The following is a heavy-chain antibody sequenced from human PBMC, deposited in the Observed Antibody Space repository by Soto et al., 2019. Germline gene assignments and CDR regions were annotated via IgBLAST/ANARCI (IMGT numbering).Heavy chain of an antibody. CDR2: ISYDGNNE. J-gene: IGHJ4*02. CDR1: GFTFRSYG. CDR3: AKGGGATGRRSVHDY. D-gene: IGHD2-15*01. Sequence: GGSLRLSCAASGFTFRSYGMHWVRQGPGKGLEWVAVISYDGNNEYYADSVKGRFTISRDNAENTLYLQMNSLRAEDTAVYYCAKGGGATGRRSVHDYWGQGTLVTVSS. V-gene: IGHV3-30*18.